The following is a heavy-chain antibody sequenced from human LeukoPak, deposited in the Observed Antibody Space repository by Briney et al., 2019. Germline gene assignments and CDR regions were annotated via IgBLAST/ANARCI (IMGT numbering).Heavy chain of an antibody. V-gene: IGHV4-34*01. CDR3: ARGRRRAEAPTYYFDY. J-gene: IGHJ4*02. D-gene: IGHD3-10*01. CDR1: GGSFSGYY. CDR2: VNHSGNT. Sequence: SETLSLTCAAYGGSFSGYYWSWIRQPPGKGLEWIGEVNHSGNTNYNPSLKSRFTISADTSKNQFSLKLSSVTAADTAVYYCARGRRRAEAPTYYFDYWGQGTLVTVSS.